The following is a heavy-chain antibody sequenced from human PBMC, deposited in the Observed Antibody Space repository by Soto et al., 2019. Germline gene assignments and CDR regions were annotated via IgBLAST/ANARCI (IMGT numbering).Heavy chain of an antibody. CDR2: IIPIFGTA. CDR1: GGTFSSYT. CDR3: ARGNHRWLQLWYFDL. D-gene: IGHD5-12*01. Sequence: QVQLVQSGAEVKKPGSSVTVSCKASGGTFSSYTISWVRQAPGQGLEWMGGIIPIFGTANYAQKFQGRVTITADEYTGTAYMELSSLRSEDTAVYYCARGNHRWLQLWYFDLWGRGTLVTVSS. J-gene: IGHJ2*01. V-gene: IGHV1-69*12.